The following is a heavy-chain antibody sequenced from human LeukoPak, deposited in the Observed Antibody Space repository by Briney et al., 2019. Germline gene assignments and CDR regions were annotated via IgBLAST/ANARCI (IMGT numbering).Heavy chain of an antibody. Sequence: GGSLRLSCTASGFTFGDYAMSWVRQAPGKGLEWVGFIRSKAYGGTTEYAASVKGRFTISRDDSKSIAYLQMNSLKTEDTAVYYCTRVRKIYCSGGSCGAFDYWGQGTLVTVSS. CDR2: IRSKAYGGTT. D-gene: IGHD2-15*01. CDR3: TRVRKIYCSGGSCGAFDY. CDR1: GFTFGDYA. J-gene: IGHJ4*02. V-gene: IGHV3-49*04.